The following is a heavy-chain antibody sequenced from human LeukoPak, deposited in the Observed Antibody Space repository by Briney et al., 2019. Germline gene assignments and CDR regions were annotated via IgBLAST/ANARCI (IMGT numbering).Heavy chain of an antibody. Sequence: GGSLRLSCAASGFTFSTNAMSWVRQAPGKGLEWVSAISGSGGSTFCADSVKGRFTISRDNSKNTLYLQMNSLRAEDTAVYYCASISRSHYYDSSGYSSPPDYWGQGTLVTVSS. J-gene: IGHJ4*02. V-gene: IGHV3-23*01. CDR1: GFTFSTNA. CDR2: ISGSGGST. D-gene: IGHD3-22*01. CDR3: ASISRSHYYDSSGYSSPPDY.